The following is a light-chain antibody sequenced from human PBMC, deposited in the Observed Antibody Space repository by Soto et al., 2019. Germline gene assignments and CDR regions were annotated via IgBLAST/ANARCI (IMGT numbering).Light chain of an antibody. Sequence: QSVLTQPPSASGSPGQSVTISCTGTSSDVGGYTYVSWYQQHPGKAPKLMIYEVTKRPSGVPDRFSGSKSGNTASLTVSGLQAEDEADYYCSSYGGNNNLVFGGGTKLTVL. V-gene: IGLV2-8*01. CDR2: EVT. CDR3: SSYGGNNNLV. CDR1: SSDVGGYTY. J-gene: IGLJ2*01.